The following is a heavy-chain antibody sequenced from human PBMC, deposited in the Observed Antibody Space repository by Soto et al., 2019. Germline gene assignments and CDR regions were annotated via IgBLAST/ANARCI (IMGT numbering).Heavy chain of an antibody. Sequence: ETLSLTCAVSGGSFSAYYWTWIRQPPGKGLEWIAEISHRGRTTYNPSLKSRVTISVDTSRNHFSLRLNSVNAADTAVYYCASNTVNPVDAMDVWGQGTTVTVSS. CDR1: GGSFSAYY. CDR2: ISHRGRT. V-gene: IGHV4-34*01. J-gene: IGHJ6*02. D-gene: IGHD4-17*01. CDR3: ASNTVNPVDAMDV.